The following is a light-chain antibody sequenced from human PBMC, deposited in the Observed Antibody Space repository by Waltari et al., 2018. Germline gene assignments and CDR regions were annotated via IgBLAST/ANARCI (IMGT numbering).Light chain of an antibody. CDR3: SSFTTSSTVV. J-gene: IGLJ2*01. V-gene: IGLV2-14*03. CDR1: SSDVGGYNY. Sequence: QSALTQPASVSGSPGQSLTIPCTGTSSDVGGYNYVSWYQHHPGKVPKLIIFDVRKRPSGVSTRFSVSKSGNTASLTVSGLQTEDEADYYCSSFTTSSTVVFGGGTKLTVL. CDR2: DVR.